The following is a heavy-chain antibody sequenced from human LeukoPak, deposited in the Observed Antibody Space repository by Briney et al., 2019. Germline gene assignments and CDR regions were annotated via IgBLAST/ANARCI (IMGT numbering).Heavy chain of an antibody. Sequence: SETLSLTCTVSGGSISSSSYYWDWIRQPPGKGLEWIGGIYYSGNTNYNPSLKSRVPISVDTSKNQFSLKLSSVTAAHTAVYYCARRGAIAATRHFDPWGQGILVTVSS. V-gene: IGHV4-39*01. CDR2: IYYSGNT. CDR1: GGSISSSSYY. D-gene: IGHD2-15*01. J-gene: IGHJ5*02. CDR3: ARRGAIAATRHFDP.